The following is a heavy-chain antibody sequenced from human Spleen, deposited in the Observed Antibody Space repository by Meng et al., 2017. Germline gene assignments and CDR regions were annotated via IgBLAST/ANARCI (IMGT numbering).Heavy chain of an antibody. D-gene: IGHD6-19*01. CDR2: ISTSGSS. CDR1: GGSISSNIHY. CDR3: ARDRGYSGLYLFDT. J-gene: IGHJ4*02. Sequence: SETLSLTCTVSGGSISSNIHYWSWIGQPAGKGLEWIVCISTSGSSNYNPSLKSRVNILLDTSKNQFPLNLRSVTAADTAVYYCARDRGYSGLYLFDTWGQGTLVTVSS. V-gene: IGHV4-61*02.